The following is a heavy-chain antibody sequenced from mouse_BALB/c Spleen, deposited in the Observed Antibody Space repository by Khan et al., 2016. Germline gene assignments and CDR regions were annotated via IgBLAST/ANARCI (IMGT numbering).Heavy chain of an antibody. CDR1: GYTFTSYW. D-gene: IGHD2-14*01. V-gene: IGHV1-7*01. CDR3: ARRGDYRYDWFAY. Sequence: VQLQESGAELAKPGASVKMSCKASGYTFTSYWMHWVKQRPGQGLEWIGYINPSTGYTEYNQKFKDKATLTADKSSSTAYMQLSSLTSEDSAVYYCARRGDYRYDWFAYWGQGTLVTVSA. J-gene: IGHJ3*01. CDR2: INPSTGYT.